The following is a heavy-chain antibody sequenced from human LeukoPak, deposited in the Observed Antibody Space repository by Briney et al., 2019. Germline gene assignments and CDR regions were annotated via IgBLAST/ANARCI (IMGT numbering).Heavy chain of an antibody. V-gene: IGHV4-39*07. CDR2: IYYSGST. J-gene: IGHJ4*02. D-gene: IGHD6-19*01. CDR1: GGSISSSSYY. CDR3: AGFKYYSSAWAFDY. Sequence: SETLSLTCTVSGGSISSSSYYWGWIRQPPGKGLEWIGSIYYSGSTYYNPSLKSRVTISVDTSKSQFSLKLSSVTAADTAVYFCAGFKYYSSAWAFDYWGQGTLVTVSS.